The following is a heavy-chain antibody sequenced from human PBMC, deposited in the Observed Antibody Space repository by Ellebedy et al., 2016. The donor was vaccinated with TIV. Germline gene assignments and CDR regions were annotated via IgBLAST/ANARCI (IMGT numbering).Heavy chain of an antibody. D-gene: IGHD1-14*01. J-gene: IGHJ4*02. CDR2: ISYRGST. Sequence: SETLSLXXTVSGGSIVNSPYFWGWIRQPPGKGLEWIGSISYRGSTFYIPALKSRVTMSVDTSKDQFSLKVRSVTAAETAFYFCARVAAAGHLSSVDFWGQGNLVNVSP. CDR1: GGSIVNSPYF. V-gene: IGHV4-39*01. CDR3: ARVAAAGHLSSVDF.